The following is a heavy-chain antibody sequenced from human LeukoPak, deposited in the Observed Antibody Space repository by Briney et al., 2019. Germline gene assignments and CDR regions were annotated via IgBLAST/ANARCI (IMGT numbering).Heavy chain of an antibody. J-gene: IGHJ4*02. CDR3: ARSVGYSGYGIDY. CDR2: IIPIFGTT. Sequence: GASVTVSCKASGGTFSSYTISWVRQAPGQGLEWMGGIIPIFGTTNYAQKFQGRVTITADDSTSTAYMELSSLRSEDTAVYYCARSVGYSGYGIDYWGQGTLVTVSS. D-gene: IGHD5-12*01. CDR1: GGTFSSYT. V-gene: IGHV1-69*13.